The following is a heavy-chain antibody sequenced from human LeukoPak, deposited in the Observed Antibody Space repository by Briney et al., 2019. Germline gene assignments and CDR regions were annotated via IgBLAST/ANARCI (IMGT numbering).Heavy chain of an antibody. CDR2: SIPILGVT. CDR3: ARERMEQVDPHFDP. CDR1: GGTFSRYG. D-gene: IGHD6-13*01. Sequence: GASVKVSCKASGGTFSRYGVSWVRQAPGHGLEWMGRSIPILGVTDYAQKFQDRVTINADRSTNTVYMELSSLTSEDTAVYYCARERMEQVDPHFDPWGQGALVTVS. V-gene: IGHV1-69*04. J-gene: IGHJ5*02.